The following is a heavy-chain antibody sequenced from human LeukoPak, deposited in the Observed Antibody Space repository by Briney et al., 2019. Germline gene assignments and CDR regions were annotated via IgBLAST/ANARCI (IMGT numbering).Heavy chain of an antibody. J-gene: IGHJ6*03. CDR3: ARAVDPYYYMDV. CDR1: GFTFSRFW. D-gene: IGHD2-15*01. CDR2: IKQDGTEK. V-gene: IGHV3-7*01. Sequence: GGSLRLSCAASGFTFSRFWMSWVRQAPGKGLEWVANIKQDGTEKYYLDSVKGRFTISRDNTKNSVYLQMNSLRVEDTAVYYCARAVDPYYYMDVWGKGTTVTVSS.